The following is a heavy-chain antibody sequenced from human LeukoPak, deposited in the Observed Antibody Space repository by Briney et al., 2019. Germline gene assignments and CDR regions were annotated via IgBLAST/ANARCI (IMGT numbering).Heavy chain of an antibody. CDR3: AKDLKKWELSFDS. CDR1: GLTFRNYG. CDR2: ITDDGSDK. J-gene: IGHJ4*02. D-gene: IGHD1-26*01. V-gene: IGHV3-30*18. Sequence: PGKSLRLSCAASGLTFRNYGMDWVRQAPGKGLEWVAVITDDGSDKYYAESAKGRFTISRDNSKNTVYLQMNNLRLEDTALYYCAKDLKKWELSFDSWGQGTLVTVSS.